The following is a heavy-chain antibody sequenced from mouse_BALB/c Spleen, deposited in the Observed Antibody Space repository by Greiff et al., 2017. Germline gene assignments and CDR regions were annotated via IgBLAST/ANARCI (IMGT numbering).Heavy chain of an antibody. CDR1: GYTFSSYW. D-gene: IGHD1-1*01. CDR2: ILPGSGST. Sequence: QVQLQQSGAELMKPGASVKISCKATGYTFSSYWIEWVKQRPGHGLEWIGEILPGSGSTNYNEKLKGKATFTADTSSNTAYMQLSSLTSEDSAVYYCARRHYYGSSHFDYWGQGTTLTVSS. V-gene: IGHV1-9*01. CDR3: ARRHYYGSSHFDY. J-gene: IGHJ2*01.